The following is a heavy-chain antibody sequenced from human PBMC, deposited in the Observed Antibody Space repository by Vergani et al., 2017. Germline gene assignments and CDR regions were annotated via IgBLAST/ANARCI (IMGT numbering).Heavy chain of an antibody. CDR1: GFTFDDYA. Sequence: EVQLVESGGGLVQPGRSLRLSCAASGFTFDDYAMHWVRQAAGKGLEWVSGISWNSGSIGYADPVKGRFTISRDNAKNSLYLQMNSLRAEDTALYYCAKEKHWGQGTLVTVSS. CDR2: ISWNSGSI. J-gene: IGHJ4*02. V-gene: IGHV3-9*01. D-gene: IGHD2-21*01. CDR3: AKEKH.